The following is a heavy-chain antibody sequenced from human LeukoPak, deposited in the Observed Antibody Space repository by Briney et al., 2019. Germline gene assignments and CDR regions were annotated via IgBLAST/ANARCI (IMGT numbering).Heavy chain of an antibody. D-gene: IGHD3-22*01. Sequence: SVEVSCKASGFTFTSSAVQWVRQARGQRLEWIGWIVVGSGNTNYAQKFQGRVTMTRDTSTSTVYMELSSLRSEDTAVYYCARTYYYDSSGYYDAFDIWGQGTMVTVSS. CDR3: ARTYYYDSSGYYDAFDI. V-gene: IGHV1-58*01. CDR2: IVVGSGNT. J-gene: IGHJ3*02. CDR1: GFTFTSSA.